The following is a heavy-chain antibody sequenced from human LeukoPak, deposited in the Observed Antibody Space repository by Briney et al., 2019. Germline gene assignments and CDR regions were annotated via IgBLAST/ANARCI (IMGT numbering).Heavy chain of an antibody. D-gene: IGHD4-17*01. V-gene: IGHV1-18*01. Sequence: ASVKVSCKASGYTVTTYGINWVRQAPGQGLEWMGWISAYSGHTKYAQRLQGRVTMTTDTSTNTAYMQLTSLRSDDTAVYYCARDVSTVTTRGDYYYYMHVWGKGTTVTVSS. CDR3: ARDVSTVTTRGDYYYYMHV. CDR2: ISAYSGHT. CDR1: GYTVTTYG. J-gene: IGHJ6*03.